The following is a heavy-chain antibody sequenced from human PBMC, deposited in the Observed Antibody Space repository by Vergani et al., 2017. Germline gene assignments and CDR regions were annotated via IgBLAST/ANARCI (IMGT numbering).Heavy chain of an antibody. V-gene: IGHV1-69*04. CDR2: IIPILGIA. J-gene: IGHJ4*02. D-gene: IGHD6-13*01. CDR1: GGTFSSYT. Sequence: QVQLVQSGAEVKKPGSSVKVSCKASGGTFSSYTISWVRQAPGQGLEWMGRIIPILGIANYAQKFQGRVTITADKSTSTAYMKRSMLRSDDTAVYCCAGVPGYSGGWSYNGWGQATLVTVSS. CDR3: AGVPGYSGGWSYNG.